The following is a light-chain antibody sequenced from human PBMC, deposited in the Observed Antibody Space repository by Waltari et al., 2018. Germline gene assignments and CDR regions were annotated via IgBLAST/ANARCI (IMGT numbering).Light chain of an antibody. CDR1: QSVSSN. Sequence: ETVMTQSPATLSVSPGERATLSCRASQSVSSNLAWYQQKPGQAPRLLIYGASTRATGIPARFRGSGSGTEFTLTISSLQSEDFAVYYCQQGLTFGGGTKVEIK. J-gene: IGKJ4*01. V-gene: IGKV3-15*01. CDR2: GAS. CDR3: QQGLT.